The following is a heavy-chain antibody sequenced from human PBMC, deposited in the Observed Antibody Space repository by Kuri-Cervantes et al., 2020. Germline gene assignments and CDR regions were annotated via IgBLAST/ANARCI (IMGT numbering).Heavy chain of an antibody. CDR2: IYYTGST. CDR1: GESIISYY. V-gene: IGHV4-59*01. Sequence: GSLRLSCTVSGESIISYYWSWIRQPPGKGLEWIGYIYYTGSTNYNPSLKSRVTISVDTSKNQFSLKLSSLTAADTAVYYCARGGRGYSGLDLPLSWGQGTLVTVSS. J-gene: IGHJ4*02. D-gene: IGHD5-12*01. CDR3: ARGGRGYSGLDLPLS.